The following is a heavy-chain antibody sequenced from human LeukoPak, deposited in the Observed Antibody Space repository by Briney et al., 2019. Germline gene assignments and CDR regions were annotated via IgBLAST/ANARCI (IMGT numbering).Heavy chain of an antibody. CDR3: ATDRG. V-gene: IGHV3-7*04. Sequence: GGSLRLSCAASGFTFSRSAMSWVRQAPGKGLEWLANINQDGREKYYVDSVKGRFTISRDNAKNSLYLQMNSLRAEDTAVYYCATDRGWGQGTLVTVSS. J-gene: IGHJ4*02. CDR1: GFTFSRSA. CDR2: INQDGREK.